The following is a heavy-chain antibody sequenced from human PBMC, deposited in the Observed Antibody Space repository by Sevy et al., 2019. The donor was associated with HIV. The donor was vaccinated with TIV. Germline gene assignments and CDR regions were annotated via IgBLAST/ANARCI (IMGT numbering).Heavy chain of an antibody. D-gene: IGHD3-3*01. CDR1: GGSFSGYY. CDR2: INHSGST. J-gene: IGHJ5*01. V-gene: IGHV4-34*01. Sequence: SETLSLTCAVYGGSFSGYYWSWIRQPPGKGLEWIGEINHSGSTNYNPSLKSRVTISVDTSKNQFSLKLSSVTAADTAVYYCARGYTYYDFWSGYSGGNWFDSWGQGTLVTVSS. CDR3: ARGYTYYDFWSGYSGGNWFDS.